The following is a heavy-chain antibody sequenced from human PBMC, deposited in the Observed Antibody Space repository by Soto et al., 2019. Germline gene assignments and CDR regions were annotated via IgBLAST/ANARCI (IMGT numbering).Heavy chain of an antibody. CDR3: AKVLGDYYDSSGYSDY. CDR1: GFTFSSYA. J-gene: IGHJ4*02. CDR2: ISGSGGST. V-gene: IGHV3-23*01. D-gene: IGHD3-22*01. Sequence: HPGGSLRLSCAASGFTFSSYAMSWVRQAPGKGLEWVSAISGSGGSTYYADSVKGRFTISRDNSKNTLYLQMNSLRAEDTAVYYCAKVLGDYYDSSGYSDYWGQGTLVTVSS.